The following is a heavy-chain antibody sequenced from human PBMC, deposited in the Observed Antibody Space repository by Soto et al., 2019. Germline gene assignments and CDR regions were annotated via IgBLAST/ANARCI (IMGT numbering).Heavy chain of an antibody. CDR1: GGTFSSYT. CDR3: AKDVGAIFGVGRGVKNGMDV. D-gene: IGHD3-3*01. V-gene: IGHV1-69*04. CDR2: IIPILGIA. J-gene: IGHJ6*02. Sequence: GASVKVSCKASGGTFSSYTISWVRQAPGQGLEWMGRIIPILGIADYAQKFQGRVTITADKSKNTLYLQMNSLRAEDTAVYYCAKDVGAIFGVGRGVKNGMDVWGQGTTVTVSS.